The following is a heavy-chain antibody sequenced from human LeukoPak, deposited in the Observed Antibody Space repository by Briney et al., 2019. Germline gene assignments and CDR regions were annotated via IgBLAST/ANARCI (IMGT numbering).Heavy chain of an antibody. Sequence: GASVKVSCKASGYTFTGYYMHWVRQAPGQGLEWMGRINPNSGGTNYAQKFQGRVTMTRDTSISTAYMELSRLRSDDTAVYYCASNIVVAYDAFDIWGQGTMVTVSS. CDR1: GYTFTGYY. V-gene: IGHV1-2*06. CDR3: ASNIVVAYDAFDI. CDR2: INPNSGGT. J-gene: IGHJ3*02. D-gene: IGHD2-2*01.